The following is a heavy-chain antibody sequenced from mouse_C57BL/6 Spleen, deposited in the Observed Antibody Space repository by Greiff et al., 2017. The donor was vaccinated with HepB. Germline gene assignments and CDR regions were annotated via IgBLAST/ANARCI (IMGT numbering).Heavy chain of an antibody. CDR1: GYTFTSYG. CDR3: ARGGSFYAMDY. CDR2: IYPRSGNT. J-gene: IGHJ4*01. V-gene: IGHV1-81*01. Sequence: QVQLQQSGAELARPGASVKLSCKASGYTFTSYGISWVNQRTGQGLEWIGEIYPRSGNTYYNEKFKGKATLTADKSSSTAYMELRSLTSEDSAVYFCARGGSFYAMDYWGQGTSVTVSS. D-gene: IGHD1-1*01.